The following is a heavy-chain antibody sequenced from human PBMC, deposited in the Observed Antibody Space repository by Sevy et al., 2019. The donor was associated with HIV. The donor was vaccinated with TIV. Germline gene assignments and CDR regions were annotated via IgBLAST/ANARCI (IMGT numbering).Heavy chain of an antibody. Sequence: GGSLRLSCADSGFTFSSYSMNWVRQAPGKGLEWVSSISSSSSYIYYADSVKGRFTISRDNAKNSLYLQMNSMRAEDTAVYYCARDSIVDIVATTILYYYYGMDVWGQGTTVTVSS. D-gene: IGHD5-12*01. CDR1: GFTFSSYS. CDR2: ISSSSSYI. J-gene: IGHJ6*02. V-gene: IGHV3-21*01. CDR3: ARDSIVDIVATTILYYYYGMDV.